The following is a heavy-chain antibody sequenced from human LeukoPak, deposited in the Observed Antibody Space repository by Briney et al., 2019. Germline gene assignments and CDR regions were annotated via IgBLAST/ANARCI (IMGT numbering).Heavy chain of an antibody. V-gene: IGHV3-7*03. CDR3: ARDITISGVVIRYFDY. CDR2: IKQDGSEK. Sequence: PGGSLRLSCAASGFTFSSYWMSWVRQAPGKGLEWVANIKQDGSEKYYVDSVKGRFTISRDNAKNSLYLQMNSLRAEDTAVYYCARDITISGVVIRYFDYWGQGTLVTVSS. J-gene: IGHJ4*02. D-gene: IGHD3-3*01. CDR1: GFTFSSYW.